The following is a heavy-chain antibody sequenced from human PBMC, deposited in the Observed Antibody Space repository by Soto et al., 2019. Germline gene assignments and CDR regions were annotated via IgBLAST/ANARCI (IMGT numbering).Heavy chain of an antibody. V-gene: IGHV1-2*04. Sequence: QVQLVQSGAEVKKPGASVKVSCKASGYTFTGYYMHWVRQAPGQGLEWMGWINPNSGGTNYAQKFQGWVTMTRDTSISTAYMELSRLRSDDTAVYYCARAEQPGIAAACLDYWGQGTLVTVSS. CDR1: GYTFTGYY. J-gene: IGHJ4*02. CDR3: ARAEQPGIAAACLDY. CDR2: INPNSGGT. D-gene: IGHD6-13*01.